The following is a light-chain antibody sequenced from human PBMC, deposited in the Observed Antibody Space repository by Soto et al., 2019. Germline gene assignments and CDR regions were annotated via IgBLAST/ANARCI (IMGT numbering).Light chain of an antibody. Sequence: QSALTQPASVSGSPGQSITISCAGTSSDVGGYNSVSWCQQHPGKAPKPTIYDVSNRPSGVSDRFSGSKSGNTASLTISGLQAEDEADYYCSSYTTSSTLVFGGGTKLTVL. CDR2: DVS. V-gene: IGLV2-14*01. CDR3: SSYTTSSTLV. CDR1: SSDVGGYNS. J-gene: IGLJ2*01.